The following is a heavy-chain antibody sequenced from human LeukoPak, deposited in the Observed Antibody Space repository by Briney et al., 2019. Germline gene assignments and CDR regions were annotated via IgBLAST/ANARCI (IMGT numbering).Heavy chain of an antibody. CDR2: ISGSGGST. J-gene: IGHJ4*02. CDR3: AKEYRPNQVAGTPFFDY. Sequence: QPGGSLRLSCAASGFTFSDYYMSWIRQAPGKGLEWVSAISGSGGSTYYADSVKGRFTISRDNSKNTLYLQMNSLRAEDTAVYYCAKEYRPNQVAGTPFFDYWGQGTLVTVSS. D-gene: IGHD6-19*01. V-gene: IGHV3-23*01. CDR1: GFTFSDYY.